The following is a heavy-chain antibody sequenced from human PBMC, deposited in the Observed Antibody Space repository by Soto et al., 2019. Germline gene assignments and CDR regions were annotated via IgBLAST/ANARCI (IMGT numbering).Heavy chain of an antibody. D-gene: IGHD1-7*01. J-gene: IGHJ4*02. CDR1: GFTFSSYA. CDR3: AKFREGYNWNYDNYFDY. Sequence: GGSLRLSCAASGFTFSSYAMSWVRQAPGKGLEWVSAISGSGGSTYYADSVKGRFTISRDNSKNTLYLQMNSLRAEDTAVYYCAKFREGYNWNYDNYFDYWGQGTLVTVSS. V-gene: IGHV3-23*01. CDR2: ISGSGGST.